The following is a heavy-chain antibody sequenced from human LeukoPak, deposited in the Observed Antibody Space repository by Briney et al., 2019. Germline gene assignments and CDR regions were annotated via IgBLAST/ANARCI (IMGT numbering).Heavy chain of an antibody. CDR3: ARGRLRGVIDY. J-gene: IGHJ4*02. Sequence: GGSLRLSRAASGFTFSDYYMSWIRQAPGKGLEWVSYISSSSSTIYYADSVKGRFTISRDNAKNSLYLQMNSLRAEDTAVYYCARGRLRGVIDYWGQGTLVTVSP. CDR1: GFTFSDYY. V-gene: IGHV3-11*04. D-gene: IGHD4-17*01. CDR2: ISSSSSTI.